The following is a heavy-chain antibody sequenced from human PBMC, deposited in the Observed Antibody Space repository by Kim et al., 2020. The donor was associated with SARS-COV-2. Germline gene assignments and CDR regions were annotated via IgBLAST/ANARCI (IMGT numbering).Heavy chain of an antibody. Sequence: SQTLSLTCAISGDSVSSNSAAWNWIRQSPSRGLEWLGRTYYRSKWYNDYAVSVKSRITINPDTSKNQFSLQLNSVTPEDTAVYYCAREFEVGSGWVISYYYGMDVWGQGTTVTVSS. J-gene: IGHJ6*02. CDR3: AREFEVGSGWVISYYYGMDV. D-gene: IGHD6-19*01. CDR2: TYYRSKWYN. V-gene: IGHV6-1*01. CDR1: GDSVSSNSAA.